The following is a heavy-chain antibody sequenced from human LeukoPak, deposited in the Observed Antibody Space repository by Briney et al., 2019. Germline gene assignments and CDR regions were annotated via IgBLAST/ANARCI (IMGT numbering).Heavy chain of an antibody. CDR2: INHSGST. J-gene: IGHJ5*02. V-gene: IGHV4-34*01. CDR3: ARVQRDYSSPDGWFDP. CDR1: GGSFSGYY. D-gene: IGHD6-13*01. Sequence: SETLSHTCAVYGGSFSGYYWSWIRQPPGKGLEWIGEINHSGSTNYNPSLKSRVTISVDTSKNQFSLKLSSVTAADTAVYYCARVQRDYSSPDGWFDPWGQGTLVTVSS.